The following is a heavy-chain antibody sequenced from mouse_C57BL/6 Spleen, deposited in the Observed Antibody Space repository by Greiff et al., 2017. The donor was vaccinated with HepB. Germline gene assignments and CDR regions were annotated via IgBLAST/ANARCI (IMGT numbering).Heavy chain of an antibody. J-gene: IGHJ1*03. D-gene: IGHD2-4*01. V-gene: IGHV1-69*01. Sequence: VQLQQPGAELVMPGASVKLSCKASGYTFTSYWMHWVKQRPGQGLEWIGEIDPSDSYTNYNQKFKGKSTLTVDKSSSTAYMQLSSLTSEDSAVYYCASSYDYGENWYFDVWGTGTTVTVSS. CDR2: IDPSDSYT. CDR3: ASSYDYGENWYFDV. CDR1: GYTFTSYW.